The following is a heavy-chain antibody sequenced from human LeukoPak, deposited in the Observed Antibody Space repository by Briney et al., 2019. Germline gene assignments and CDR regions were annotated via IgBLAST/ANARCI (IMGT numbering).Heavy chain of an antibody. Sequence: SVKVSCKAPGGTFSSYAISWVRQAPGQGLEWMGGIIPIFGTANYAQKFQGRVTITADESTSTAYMELSSLGSEDAAVYYCARDNGDYYFDYWGQGTLVTVSS. J-gene: IGHJ4*02. CDR2: IIPIFGTA. V-gene: IGHV1-69*13. CDR1: GGTFSSYA. D-gene: IGHD4-17*01. CDR3: ARDNGDYYFDY.